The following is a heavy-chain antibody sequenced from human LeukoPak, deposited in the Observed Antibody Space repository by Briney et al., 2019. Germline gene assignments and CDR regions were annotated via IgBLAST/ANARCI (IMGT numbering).Heavy chain of an antibody. V-gene: IGHV1-46*01. Sequence: ATVKVSCKASGYXFARYYIHWVRQAPGQGLEWMGIINPSGGSTSYAQKFQGRVTLTRDTSTSTVYMELSSLRSEDTAVYYCARDTSSGYVNYYYYGMDVWGQGTTVTVSS. CDR2: INPSGGST. D-gene: IGHD5-12*01. CDR1: GYXFARYY. J-gene: IGHJ6*02. CDR3: ARDTSSGYVNYYYYGMDV.